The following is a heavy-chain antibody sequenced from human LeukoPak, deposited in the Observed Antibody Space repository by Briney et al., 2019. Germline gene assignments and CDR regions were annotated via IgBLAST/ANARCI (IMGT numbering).Heavy chain of an antibody. D-gene: IGHD5-18*01. J-gene: IGHJ4*02. V-gene: IGHV4-34*01. CDR1: GGSFSGYY. CDR3: ARSGGYSYGLTPFDY. CDR2: INHSGST. Sequence: PSETLSLTCAVYGGSFSGYYWSWIRQPPGKGLEWIGEINHSGSTNYNPSLKSRVTIPVDTSKNQFSLKLSSVTAADTAVYYCARSGGYSYGLTPFDYWGQGTLVTVSS.